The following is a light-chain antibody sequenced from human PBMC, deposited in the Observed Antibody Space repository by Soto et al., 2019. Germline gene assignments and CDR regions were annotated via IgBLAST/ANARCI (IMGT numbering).Light chain of an antibody. Sequence: IMLKQSPGTLSLTPGERATLSCRASQSVSSSYLAWYQQKPGQAPRLLIYGASSRATGIPDRFSGSGSGTDFTLTISRLEPEDFAGYYCQQYGSSPITFGQVTLPEVK. CDR3: QQYGSSPIT. V-gene: IGKV3-20*01. J-gene: IGKJ5*01. CDR2: GAS. CDR1: QSVSSSY.